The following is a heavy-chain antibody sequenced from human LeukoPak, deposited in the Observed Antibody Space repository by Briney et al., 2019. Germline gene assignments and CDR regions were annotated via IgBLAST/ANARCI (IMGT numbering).Heavy chain of an antibody. CDR2: ISAYNGNT. CDR1: GYTFTSYG. D-gene: IGHD3-22*01. J-gene: IGHJ4*02. Sequence: ASVKVSCKASGYTFTSYGISWVRQAPGQGLEWMGWISAYNGNTNYAQKLQGRVTMTTDTSTSTAYMELRSLRSDDTAVYYCARAVKQSGCYLVVLTPLDYWGQGTLVTVSS. CDR3: ARAVKQSGCYLVVLTPLDY. V-gene: IGHV1-18*01.